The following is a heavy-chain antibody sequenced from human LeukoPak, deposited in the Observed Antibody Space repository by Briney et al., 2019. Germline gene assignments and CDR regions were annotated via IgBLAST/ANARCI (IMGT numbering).Heavy chain of an antibody. J-gene: IGHJ4*02. CDR3: ARSFQRGSLDH. V-gene: IGHV4-59*08. D-gene: IGHD3-16*01. Sequence: SETLSLTCTVSGGSISSYYWSWIRQPPEKGLEWIGYINYSGNTNYNPSLKSRVTIPVDTSKNQFSLKLNFLTAADTAVYYCARSFQRGSLDHWGQGTLVTVSS. CDR1: GGSISSYY. CDR2: INYSGNT.